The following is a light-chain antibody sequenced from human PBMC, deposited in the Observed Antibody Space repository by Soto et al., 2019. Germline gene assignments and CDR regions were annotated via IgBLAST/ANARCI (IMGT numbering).Light chain of an antibody. CDR2: DAS. V-gene: IGKV3-11*01. CDR1: QSVSTY. J-gene: IGKJ5*01. CDR3: QQRSNWPPSIT. Sequence: EIVLTQSPATLSLSPGDRATLSCRASQSVSTYLAWFQQKPGQAPRLLIYDASNRATGIPARFSGSGSGTDFTLTISSLEAEDFAVYYCQQRSNWPPSITFGQGTRLEIK.